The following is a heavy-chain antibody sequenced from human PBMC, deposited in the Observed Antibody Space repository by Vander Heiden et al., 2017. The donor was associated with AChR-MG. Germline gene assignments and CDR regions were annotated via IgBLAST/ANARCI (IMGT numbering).Heavy chain of an antibody. V-gene: IGHV7-4-1*02. J-gene: IGHJ6*02. CDR3: ASPFLRPAAMLYYYYGMDV. D-gene: IGHD2-2*01. CDR2: SNTNTGNP. Sequence: QVQLVPSGSELQKPGASVKVSCKASGYTFTSYAMNWVRQAPGQGLEWMGWSNTNTGNPTYAQGFTGRFVFSLDTSVSTAYLQISSLKAEDTAVYYCASPFLRPAAMLYYYYGMDVWGQGTTVTVSS. CDR1: GYTFTSYA.